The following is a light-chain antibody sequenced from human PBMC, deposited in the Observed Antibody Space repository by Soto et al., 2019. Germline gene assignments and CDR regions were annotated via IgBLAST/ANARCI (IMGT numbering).Light chain of an antibody. CDR2: EVS. CDR3: QSYDRSLSGFYV. J-gene: IGLJ1*01. Sequence: QSVLTQPASVSGSPGQSITISCTGTSXDVGGYNYVSWYQQHPGKAPKLMIYEVSNRPSGVSNRFSGSKSGNTAPLTISGLQAEDEADYYCQSYDRSLSGFYVFGTGTKFTVL. V-gene: IGLV2-14*01. CDR1: SXDVGGYNY.